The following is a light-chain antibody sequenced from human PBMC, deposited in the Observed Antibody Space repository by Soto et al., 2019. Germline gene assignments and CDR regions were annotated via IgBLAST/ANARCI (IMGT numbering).Light chain of an antibody. CDR2: GAS. Sequence: EIVMTQFPATLSVSPGERANLSCRASQSVSSNLAWYQQKPGQAPRLLIYGASTRATGIPARFSGSGSGTEFTLTISSLQSEDFAVYYCQQYNNWPPWTFGQGTKV. J-gene: IGKJ1*01. CDR3: QQYNNWPPWT. V-gene: IGKV3-15*01. CDR1: QSVSSN.